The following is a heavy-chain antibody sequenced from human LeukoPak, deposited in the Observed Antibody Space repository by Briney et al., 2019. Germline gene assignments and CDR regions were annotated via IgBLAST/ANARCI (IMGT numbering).Heavy chain of an antibody. D-gene: IGHD1-26*01. CDR2: IAPSDSYT. Sequence: GESLRISCKGSGYNFTTYWIIWVRQMPGKGLEWMGRIAPSDSYTNYSPSSQGHVTISADKSISTAYLQWSSLKASDTAMYYCAIHSGSYRPFDYWGQGTLVTVSS. CDR1: GYNFTTYW. V-gene: IGHV5-10-1*01. J-gene: IGHJ4*02. CDR3: AIHSGSYRPFDY.